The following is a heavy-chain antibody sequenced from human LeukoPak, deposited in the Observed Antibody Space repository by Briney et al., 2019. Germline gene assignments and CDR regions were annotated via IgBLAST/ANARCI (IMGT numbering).Heavy chain of an antibody. J-gene: IGHJ4*02. Sequence: ASVKVSCKASGYTFTSYYMHWVRQAPGQGPEWMGWINPNSGGTNFARKFQGRVTMTRDTSVSTAYMQLSRLRSDDTAIYYCARAVDSSDFYSPQYYFDYWGQGTLITVSS. D-gene: IGHD3-22*01. CDR1: GYTFTSYY. V-gene: IGHV1-2*02. CDR2: INPNSGGT. CDR3: ARAVDSSDFYSPQYYFDY.